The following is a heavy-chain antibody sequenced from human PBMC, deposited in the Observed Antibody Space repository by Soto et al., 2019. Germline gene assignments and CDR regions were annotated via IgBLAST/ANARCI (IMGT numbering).Heavy chain of an antibody. V-gene: IGHV3-30*18. CDR1: GFTFSSYG. Sequence: GGSLRLSCAASGFTFSSYGMHWVRQAPGKGLERVAVISYDGSNKYYADSVKGRFTISRDNSKNTLYLQMNSLRAEDTAVYYCAKDLYYDILTGYYYYYYGMDVWGQGTTVTVSS. CDR2: ISYDGSNK. J-gene: IGHJ6*02. D-gene: IGHD3-9*01. CDR3: AKDLYYDILTGYYYYYYGMDV.